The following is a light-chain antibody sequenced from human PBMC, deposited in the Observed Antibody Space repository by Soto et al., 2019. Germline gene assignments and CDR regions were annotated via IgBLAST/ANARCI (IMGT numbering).Light chain of an antibody. J-gene: IGKJ4*01. CDR3: QQRSSWPPELS. CDR2: DAS. CDR1: QSVRSF. V-gene: IGKV3-11*01. Sequence: EIVLTQSPATLSLSPGERATLSCRASQSVRSFLAWYQQKPGQAPRLLIYDASNRATGVPGRFSGSGSGTDFTLTISSLEPEDFAVYYCQQRSSWPPELSFGGGTKVDIK.